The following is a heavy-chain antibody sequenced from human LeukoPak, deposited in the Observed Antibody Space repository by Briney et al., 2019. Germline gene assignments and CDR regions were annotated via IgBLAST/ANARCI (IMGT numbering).Heavy chain of an antibody. J-gene: IGHJ4*02. CDR1: GASISSSTDY. CDR2: IYYSGST. CDR3: AAMTTVTMYSYFFDS. V-gene: IGHV4-39*07. Sequence: SETLSLTCTVSGASISSSTDYWGWIRQPPGKGLEWIANIYYSGSTYYNPSLKSRVTISVDTSKNQLSLRLTSVTAADTAIYYCAAMTTVTMYSYFFDSWGQGTLLTVSS. D-gene: IGHD4-17*01.